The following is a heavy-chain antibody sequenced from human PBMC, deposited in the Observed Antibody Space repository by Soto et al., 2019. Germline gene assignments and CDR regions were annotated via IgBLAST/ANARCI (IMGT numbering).Heavy chain of an antibody. Sequence: QVRLVESGGGVVQPGRSLRLSCAASGFTFSSYGMHWVRQAPGKGLEWVTVISYDGSNKYYVDSVKGRFTISRDNSENTLYLEMNSLRAEDTAVYYGAKDRHDYSNYVHHWGQGNLVTVSS. CDR2: ISYDGSNK. V-gene: IGHV3-30*18. CDR3: AKDRHDYSNYVHH. J-gene: IGHJ4*02. D-gene: IGHD4-4*01. CDR1: GFTFSSYG.